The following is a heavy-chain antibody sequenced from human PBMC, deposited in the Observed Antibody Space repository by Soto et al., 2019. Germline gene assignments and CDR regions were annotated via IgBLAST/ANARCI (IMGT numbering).Heavy chain of an antibody. CDR2: IYYSGST. CDR3: ARRKGGATWSIAGDFDY. V-gene: IGHV4-39*01. Sequence: SETLSLTCTVSGGSISSSSYYWGWIRQPPGKGLEWIGSIYYSGSTYYNPSLKSRVTISVDTSKNQFSLKLSSVTTADTAVYYCARRKGGATWSIAGDFDYWGQGTLVTVSS. J-gene: IGHJ4*02. CDR1: GGSISSSSYY. D-gene: IGHD6-6*01.